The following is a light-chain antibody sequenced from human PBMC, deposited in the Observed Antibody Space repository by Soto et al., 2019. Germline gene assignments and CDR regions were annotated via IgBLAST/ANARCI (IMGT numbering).Light chain of an antibody. CDR2: AAS. CDR1: QGLSSD. Sequence: DIQLTQSPSFLSASVGDRVTITCRASQGLSSDLAWYQQKPGKAPKLLIYAASTLQSGVPSRFSVSGSGTEFTLTISRLQPEDFATYYCQQLNSYPITFGQGTRLEIK. CDR3: QQLNSYPIT. V-gene: IGKV1-9*01. J-gene: IGKJ5*01.